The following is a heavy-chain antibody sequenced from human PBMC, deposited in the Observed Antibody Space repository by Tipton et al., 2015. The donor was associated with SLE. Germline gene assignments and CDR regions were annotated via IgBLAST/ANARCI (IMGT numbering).Heavy chain of an antibody. CDR3: ARDSYFDSRGYLDY. D-gene: IGHD3-9*01. V-gene: IGHV3-30*04. J-gene: IGHJ4*02. Sequence: SLRLSCAASGFTFYSSSMHWVRQAPGKGLEWVALISHDGSNIYYADSVKGRFTISRDNSKNTLYLQMNSLRADDTAIYYCARDSYFDSRGYLDYWGQGTLLTVSS. CDR2: ISHDGSNI. CDR1: GFTFYSSS.